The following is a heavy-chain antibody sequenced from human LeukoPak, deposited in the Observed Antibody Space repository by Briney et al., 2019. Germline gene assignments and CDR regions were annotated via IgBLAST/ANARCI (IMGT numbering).Heavy chain of an antibody. V-gene: IGHV4-61*01. CDR3: ARAHSSGRIIDY. D-gene: IGHD3-22*01. CDR1: GGSVSSGSYY. J-gene: IGHJ4*02. Sequence: WETLSLTCTVSGGSVSSGSYYWSWIRQPPGKGLEWIGYIYYSGSTNYNPSLKSRVTISVDTSKNQFSLKLSSVTAADTAVYYCARAHSSGRIIDYWGQGTLVTVSS. CDR2: IYYSGST.